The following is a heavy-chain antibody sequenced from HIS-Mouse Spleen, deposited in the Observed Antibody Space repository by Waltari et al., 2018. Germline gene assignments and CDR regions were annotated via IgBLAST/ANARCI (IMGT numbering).Heavy chain of an antibody. Sequence: QVQLQESGPGLVKPSETLSLTCTVSGYSISSGYYWGWIRQPPGKGLEWIGSVYRRGSTYYTPSLKSRVTISVDTSKNQFSRKLSSVTAADTAVYYCARVTSYYYYGMDVWGQGTTVTVSS. CDR2: VYRRGST. J-gene: IGHJ6*02. V-gene: IGHV4-38-2*02. CDR3: ARVTSYYYYGMDV. CDR1: GYSISSGYY.